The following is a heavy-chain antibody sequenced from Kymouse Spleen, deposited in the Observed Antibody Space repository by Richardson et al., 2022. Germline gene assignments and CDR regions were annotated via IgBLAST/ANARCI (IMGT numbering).Heavy chain of an antibody. CDR1: GGSFSGYY. D-gene: IGHD6-19*01. J-gene: IGHJ2*01. Sequence: QVQLQQWGAGLLKPSETLSLTCAVYGGSFSGYYWSWIRQPPGKGLEWIGEINHSGSTNYNPSLKSRVTISVDTSKNQFSLKLSSVTAADTAVYYCARGRPWIAVAGWYFDLWGRGTLVTVSS. CDR3: ARGRPWIAVAGWYFDL. V-gene: IGHV4-34*01. CDR2: INHSGST.